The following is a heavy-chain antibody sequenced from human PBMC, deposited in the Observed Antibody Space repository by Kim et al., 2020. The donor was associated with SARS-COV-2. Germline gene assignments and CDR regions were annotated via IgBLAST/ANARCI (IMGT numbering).Heavy chain of an antibody. V-gene: IGHV3-33*01. J-gene: IGHJ4*02. CDR2: IWYDGSNK. CDR3: ARAGGGNSFDY. D-gene: IGHD2-15*01. CDR1: GFTFSSYG. Sequence: GGSLRLSCAASGFTFSSYGMHWVRQAPGKGLEWVTVIWYDGSNKYYADSVKGRFTISRDNSKTTLYLQMNSLRAEDTAVYYCARAGGGNSFDYWGQGTLVTVSS.